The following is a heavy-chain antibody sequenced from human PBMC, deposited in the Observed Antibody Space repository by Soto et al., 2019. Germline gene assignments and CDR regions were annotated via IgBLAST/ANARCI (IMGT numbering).Heavy chain of an antibody. Sequence: GGSLRLSCAASGFTFSSYGMHWVRQAPGKGLEWVAVIWYDGSNKYYADSVKGRFTISRDNSKNTLYLQTNSLRAEDTAVYYCARDSLASLRFLEWLLPYGMDVWGQGTTVTVSS. CDR2: IWYDGSNK. V-gene: IGHV3-33*01. J-gene: IGHJ6*02. CDR1: GFTFSSYG. CDR3: ARDSLASLRFLEWLLPYGMDV. D-gene: IGHD3-3*01.